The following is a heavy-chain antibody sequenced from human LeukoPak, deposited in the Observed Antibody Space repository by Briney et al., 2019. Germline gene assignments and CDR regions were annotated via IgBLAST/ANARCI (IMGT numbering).Heavy chain of an antibody. D-gene: IGHD6-13*01. Sequence: SETLSLTCTVPGGSISSYYWSWIRQPPGKGLEWIGYIYYSGSTNYNPSLKSRVTISVDTSKNQFSLKLSSVTAAYTAVYYCARHEYSSSWYYFDYWGQGTLVTVSS. CDR1: GGSISSYY. CDR2: IYYSGST. CDR3: ARHEYSSSWYYFDY. J-gene: IGHJ4*02. V-gene: IGHV4-59*08.